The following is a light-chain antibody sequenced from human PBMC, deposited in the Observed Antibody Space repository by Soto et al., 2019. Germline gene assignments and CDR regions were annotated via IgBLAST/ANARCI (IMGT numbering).Light chain of an antibody. V-gene: IGLV2-23*01. CDR2: EGS. Sequence: QSVLTQPASVSGSPGQSITISCTGTSSDVGSYNLVSWYQQHPGKAPKLMIYEGSKRPSGVFSRFSAFRSGNTASLTISGLQAEDEADYYCCSYGVNNSWVFGGGTKLTVL. CDR3: CSYGVNNSWV. CDR1: SSDVGSYNL. J-gene: IGLJ3*02.